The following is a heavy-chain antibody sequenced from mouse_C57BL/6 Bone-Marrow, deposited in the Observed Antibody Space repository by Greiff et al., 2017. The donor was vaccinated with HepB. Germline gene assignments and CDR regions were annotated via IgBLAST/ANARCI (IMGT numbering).Heavy chain of an antibody. Sequence: VQLQQSGAELVRPGASVKLSCTASGFNIKDDYMHWVKQRPEQGLEWIGWIDPENGDTEYASKFQGKATITADTSSNTAYLQLSSLTSEDTAVYYCTTGTGTGFDYWAQGTTLTVSS. CDR1: GFNIKDDY. J-gene: IGHJ2*01. D-gene: IGHD4-1*01. CDR3: TTGTGTGFDY. V-gene: IGHV14-4*01. CDR2: IDPENGDT.